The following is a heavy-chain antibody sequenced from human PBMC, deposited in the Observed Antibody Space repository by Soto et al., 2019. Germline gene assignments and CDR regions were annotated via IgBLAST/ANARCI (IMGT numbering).Heavy chain of an antibody. CDR3: VIVAELKSGYYHGMDV. CDR1: GYSFTGHD. Sequence: QVQLVQSGAEVRKPGASVRVSCKASGYSFTGHDVNWVRQASGQGLEWMGWMNPKSGGTGYAQKFQGRVTMSRDTSINTAYWDLSGLTSQDTAVYYCVIVAELKSGYYHGMDVWGQGNTVTVSS. D-gene: IGHD1-7*01. V-gene: IGHV1-8*01. J-gene: IGHJ6*02. CDR2: MNPKSGGT.